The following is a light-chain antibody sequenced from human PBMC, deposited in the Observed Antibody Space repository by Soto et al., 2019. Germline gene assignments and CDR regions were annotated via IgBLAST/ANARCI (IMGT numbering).Light chain of an antibody. CDR2: DAS. CDR3: QQRSTWPWT. CDR1: PSVSSY. Sequence: EIVLTQSPATLSLSPGDKATLSCRASPSVSSYLAWYQQKPGQAPMLLMYDASIRATGIPARFSGTGSERDFTLTITRLEPEDFAVYYCQQRSTWPWTFGQGTKVEIK. J-gene: IGKJ1*01. V-gene: IGKV3-11*02.